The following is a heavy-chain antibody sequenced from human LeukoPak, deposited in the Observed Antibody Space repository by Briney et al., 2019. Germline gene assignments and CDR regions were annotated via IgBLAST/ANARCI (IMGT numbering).Heavy chain of an antibody. Sequence: GASVKVSCKASGYTFTSYGISWVRQAPGQGLEWMGWISAYNGNTNYAQKLQGRVTMTTDTSTSTAYMELRSLRSDDTAVYYCARGLRSQSVDYYMDVWGKGTTVTVSS. CDR3: ARGLRSQSVDYYMDV. D-gene: IGHD4-17*01. CDR2: ISAYNGNT. CDR1: GYTFTSYG. J-gene: IGHJ6*03. V-gene: IGHV1-18*01.